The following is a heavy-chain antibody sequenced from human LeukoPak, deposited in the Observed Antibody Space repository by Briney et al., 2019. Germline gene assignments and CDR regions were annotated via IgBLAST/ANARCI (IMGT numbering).Heavy chain of an antibody. V-gene: IGHV3-30*04. CDR3: AKDRHAPGRYCSSTTCFPFDP. J-gene: IGHJ5*02. Sequence: GGSLRLSCAASGFTFSSYAMHWVRQAPGKGLEWVAVISYDGSNKYYADSVKGRFTISRDNSKNTLYLQMNSLRAEDTAVYYCAKDRHAPGRYCSSTTCFPFDPWSQGTLVTVSS. D-gene: IGHD2-2*01. CDR1: GFTFSSYA. CDR2: ISYDGSNK.